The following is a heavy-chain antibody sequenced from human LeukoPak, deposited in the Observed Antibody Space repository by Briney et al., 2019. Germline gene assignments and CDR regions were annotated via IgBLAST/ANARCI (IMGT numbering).Heavy chain of an antibody. CDR2: INSDGSIT. J-gene: IGHJ4*02. D-gene: IGHD1-26*01. Sequence: GGSLRLPCAASGFTFSSFWMHWVRQVPGKGLVWLSRINSDGSITTYVDSVKGRFTISRDNAKNTLYLQMNSLRAEGTAMYYCVRGVGTTSNDYWGQGTLVTVSS. CDR1: GFTFSSFW. V-gene: IGHV3-74*01. CDR3: VRGVGTTSNDY.